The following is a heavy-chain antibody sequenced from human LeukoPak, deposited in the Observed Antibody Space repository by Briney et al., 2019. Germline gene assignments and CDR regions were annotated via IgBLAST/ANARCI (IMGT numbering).Heavy chain of an antibody. CDR3: ARHLSDYSNYAFVNWFDP. J-gene: IGHJ5*02. V-gene: IGHV4-39*01. Sequence: PSETLSLTCTVSGGSIGSSSYYWGWIRQPPGKGLEWIGSIYYSGSTYYNPSLKSRVTISVDTSKNQFSLKLSSVTAADTAVYYCARHLSDYSNYAFVNWFDPWGQGTLVTVSS. CDR1: GGSIGSSSYY. CDR2: IYYSGST. D-gene: IGHD4-11*01.